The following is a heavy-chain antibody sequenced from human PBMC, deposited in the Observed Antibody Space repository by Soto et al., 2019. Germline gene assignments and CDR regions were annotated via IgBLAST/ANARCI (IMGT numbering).Heavy chain of an antibody. J-gene: IGHJ4*02. V-gene: IGHV1-69*01. CDR2: IIPSVGTA. CDR3: ARGDSPYGSGSYYRASPFDY. D-gene: IGHD3-10*01. CDR1: GGTFSSYA. Sequence: QVQLVQSGAEVKKPGSSVKVSCKASGGTFSSYAISWVRQAPGQGLEWMGGIIPSVGTANYAQKFQGRVTITADESTSTAYMELSSLRSEDTAVYYCARGDSPYGSGSYYRASPFDYWGPGTLVTVSS.